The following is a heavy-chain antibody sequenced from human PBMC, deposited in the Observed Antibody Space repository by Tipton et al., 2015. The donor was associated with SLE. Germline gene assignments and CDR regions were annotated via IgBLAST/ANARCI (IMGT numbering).Heavy chain of an antibody. CDR3: ARGSCSGDVCYIDY. CDR2: IYFSGSA. V-gene: IGHV4-61*08. D-gene: IGHD2-8*02. CDR1: GGSISSGGYY. Sequence: TLSLTCTVSGGSISSGGYYWTWIRQLPGKGLEWIGYIYFSGSANYNPSLKSRVTISLDTSKNQFSLKLSSVTAADTAVYYCARGSCSGDVCYIDYWGQGTLVTVSS. J-gene: IGHJ4*02.